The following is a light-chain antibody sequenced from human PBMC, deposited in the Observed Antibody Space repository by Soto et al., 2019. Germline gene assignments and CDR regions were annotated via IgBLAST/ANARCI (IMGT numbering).Light chain of an antibody. CDR1: TGPVTTGHY. V-gene: IGLV7-46*01. Sequence: QAVVTQEPSLTVSPGGKVILTCGSTTGPVTTGHYPYWFQQKPGQAPRPLVYDTANIFSWTPVRFSGSLVGGKASLTLSGAQTEDEDEYYCLLSYGGDYVLGHGTKVT. CDR2: DTA. CDR3: LLSYGGDYV. J-gene: IGLJ1*01.